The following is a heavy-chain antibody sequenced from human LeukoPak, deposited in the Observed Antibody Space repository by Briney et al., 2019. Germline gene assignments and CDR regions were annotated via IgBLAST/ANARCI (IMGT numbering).Heavy chain of an antibody. V-gene: IGHV3-33*01. CDR2: IWYDGSNK. CDR1: GFTFSSYG. J-gene: IGHJ5*02. D-gene: IGHD1-1*01. Sequence: GGSLRLSCAASGFTFSSYGMHWVRQAPGKGLEWVAVIWYDGSNKYYADSVKGRFTISRDNSKNTLYLQMNSLRAEDTAVYYCARHLEAVGTTGWFDPWGQGTLVTVSS. CDR3: ARHLEAVGTTGWFDP.